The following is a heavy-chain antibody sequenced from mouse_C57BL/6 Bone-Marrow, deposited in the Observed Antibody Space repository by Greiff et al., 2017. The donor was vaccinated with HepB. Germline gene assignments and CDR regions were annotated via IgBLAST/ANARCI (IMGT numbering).Heavy chain of an antibody. CDR3: ARRSYHYTRGLEYFDV. V-gene: IGHV5-9*01. Sequence: DVKLVESGGGLVKPGGSLKLSCAASGFTFSSYTMSWVRQTPEKRLEWVATISGGGGNTYYPDSVKGRFTISRDNAKNTLYLQMSSLRSEDTALYYCARRSYHYTRGLEYFDVWGTGTTVTVSS. CDR1: GFTFSSYT. D-gene: IGHD1-1*01. J-gene: IGHJ1*03. CDR2: ISGGGGNT.